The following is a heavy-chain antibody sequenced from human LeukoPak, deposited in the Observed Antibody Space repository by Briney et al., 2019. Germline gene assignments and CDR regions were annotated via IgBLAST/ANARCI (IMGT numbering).Heavy chain of an antibody. CDR3: ASAYSSTWRGYFDY. CDR1: GFTFSSYA. D-gene: IGHD6-13*01. Sequence: GGSLRLSCAASGFTFSSYAMHWVRQAPGKGLESVSAISSNGGSTYYANSVRVRFTISRDNSKNTLYLQMGSLRAEDMAVYYCASAYSSTWRGYFDYWGQGTLVTVSS. V-gene: IGHV3-64*01. J-gene: IGHJ4*02. CDR2: ISSNGGST.